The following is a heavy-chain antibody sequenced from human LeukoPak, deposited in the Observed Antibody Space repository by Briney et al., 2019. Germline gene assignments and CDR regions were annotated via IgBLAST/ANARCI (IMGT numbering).Heavy chain of an antibody. V-gene: IGHV3-23*01. CDR1: GFTFSTSP. CDR3: AKGGHHFTPFYN. Sequence: GGSLRLSCAVSGFTFSTSPMGWVRQAPGKGLEWVSSIHAGGSDPFCADSVQGRCTISRDNSKNTLSLQLNNLRAEDTAIYFCAKGGHHFTPFYNWGKGTLVTVPS. CDR2: IHAGGSDP. D-gene: IGHD3-3*02. J-gene: IGHJ4*02.